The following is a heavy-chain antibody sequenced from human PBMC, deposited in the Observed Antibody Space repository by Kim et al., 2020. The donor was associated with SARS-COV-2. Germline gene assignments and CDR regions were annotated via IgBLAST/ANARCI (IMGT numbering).Heavy chain of an antibody. J-gene: IGHJ5*02. Sequence: SETLSLTCTVSGGSISSYYWSWIRQPPGKGLEWIGYIYYSGSTNYNPSLKSRVTISVDTSKNQFSLKLSSVTAADPAGYTCARGFDPWGQGTLATVAS. CDR2: IYYSGST. CDR3: ARGFDP. V-gene: IGHV4-59*01. CDR1: GGSISSYY.